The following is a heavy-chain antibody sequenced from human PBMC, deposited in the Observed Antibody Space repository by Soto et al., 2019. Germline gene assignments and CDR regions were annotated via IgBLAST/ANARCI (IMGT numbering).Heavy chain of an antibody. D-gene: IGHD3-22*01. Sequence: SETLSLTCAVYGGSFSGYYWSWIRQPPGKGLEWIGEINHSGSTNYNPSLKSRVTISVDTSKNQFSLKLSSVTAADTAVYYCASKTDDSSGYYRTTFDYWGQGTLVTVSS. V-gene: IGHV4-34*01. J-gene: IGHJ4*02. CDR1: GGSFSGYY. CDR3: ASKTDDSSGYYRTTFDY. CDR2: INHSGST.